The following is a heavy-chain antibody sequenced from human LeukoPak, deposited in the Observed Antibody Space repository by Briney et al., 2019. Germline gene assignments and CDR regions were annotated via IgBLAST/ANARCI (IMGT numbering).Heavy chain of an antibody. Sequence: SQTLSLTCGISGDSVSSYSVAWTWIRQSPSRGLEWLGRTYYRSKWYNDYAVSVKSRITINADTSKNQFSLQLNSVTPEDTAVYYCARAVAGRLDYWGQGTLVTVSS. J-gene: IGHJ4*02. D-gene: IGHD6-19*01. CDR2: TYYRSKWYN. CDR1: GDSVSSYSVA. V-gene: IGHV6-1*01. CDR3: ARAVAGRLDY.